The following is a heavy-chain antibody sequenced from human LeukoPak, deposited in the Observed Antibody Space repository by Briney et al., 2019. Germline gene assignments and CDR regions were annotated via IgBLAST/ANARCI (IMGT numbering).Heavy chain of an antibody. CDR1: GGSISSYY. CDR2: IYYSGST. Sequence: SETLSLTCTVSGGSISSYYWSWIRQPPGKGLEWIGYIYYSGSTNYNPSLKSRVTISVDTSKNQFSLKLSSVTAADTAVYYCARATAKSGAPDYWGQGTLVTVSS. V-gene: IGHV4-59*01. J-gene: IGHJ4*02. CDR3: ARATAKSGAPDY. D-gene: IGHD3-10*01.